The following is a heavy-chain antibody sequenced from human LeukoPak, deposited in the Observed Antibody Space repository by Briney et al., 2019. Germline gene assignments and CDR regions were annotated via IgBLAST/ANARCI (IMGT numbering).Heavy chain of an antibody. D-gene: IGHD6-19*01. Sequence: PSETLSLTCTVSGGSISSYYWSWIRQPPGKGLEWIGYIYYSGSTNYNPSLKSRVTISVDTSKNRFSLKLSSVTAADTAVYYCARAIGSGWYVYYFDYWGQGALVTVSS. CDR2: IYYSGST. CDR3: ARAIGSGWYVYYFDY. J-gene: IGHJ4*02. CDR1: GGSISSYY. V-gene: IGHV4-59*01.